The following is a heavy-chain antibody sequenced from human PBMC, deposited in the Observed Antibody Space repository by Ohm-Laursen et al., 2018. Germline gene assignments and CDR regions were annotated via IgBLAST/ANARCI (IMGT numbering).Heavy chain of an antibody. D-gene: IGHD5-12*01. CDR2: ISGNAVRT. J-gene: IGHJ4*02. CDR1: GFTFSSYA. V-gene: IGHV3-23*01. Sequence: SLRLSCSASGFTFSSYAMSWVRQAPGKGLEWVSSISGNAVRTYDADSVKGRFSISRDNSKNTLDLQMNSLRAEDTAVYYCAKTWLFRGYDYYFDYWGQGTLVTVSS. CDR3: AKTWLFRGYDYYFDY.